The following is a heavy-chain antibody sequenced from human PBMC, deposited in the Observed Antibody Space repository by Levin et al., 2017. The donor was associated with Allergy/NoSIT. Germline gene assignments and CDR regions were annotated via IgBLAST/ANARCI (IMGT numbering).Heavy chain of an antibody. CDR2: ITHSGRT. V-gene: IGHV4-59*12. D-gene: IGHD1-1*01. J-gene: IGHJ3*01. CDR3: ARDTGGFAFDL. CDR1: GGSISIFY. Sequence: PSETLSLSCTVSGGSISIFYWSWIRQPPGKGLEYIGYITHSGRTDYNPSLKSRVTMSVDTSKNQFSLKLTSLTAADTAIYFCARDTGGFAFDLWGQGTLVTVSS.